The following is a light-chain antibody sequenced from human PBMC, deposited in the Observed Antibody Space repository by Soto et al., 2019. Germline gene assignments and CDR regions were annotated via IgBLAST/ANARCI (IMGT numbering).Light chain of an antibody. CDR2: GAS. CDR1: QSVSSN. J-gene: IGKJ4*01. V-gene: IGKV3-15*01. Sequence: EIVMTQSPATLSVSPGERATLSCRASQSVSSNLAWYQQKPGQAPSPLIYGASPRATGLPARFSASGSGTEFTITISSMQSEDFAVYYCQQYNSWPPLTFGGGTKVEIK. CDR3: QQYNSWPPLT.